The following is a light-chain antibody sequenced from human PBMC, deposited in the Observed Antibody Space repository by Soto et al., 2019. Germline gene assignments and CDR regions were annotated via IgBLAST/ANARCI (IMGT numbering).Light chain of an antibody. J-gene: IGKJ5*01. V-gene: IGKV3D-20*02. Sequence: EIVLTQSPGTLSLSPGERATLSCRASQSVSSSYLAWYQQKPGQAPRLLIYGASSRATGIPDRFSGSGSGTDFTLTISSLEPEDFAVYYCQRRSNWPPITFGQGTRLEIK. CDR3: QRRSNWPPIT. CDR2: GAS. CDR1: QSVSSSY.